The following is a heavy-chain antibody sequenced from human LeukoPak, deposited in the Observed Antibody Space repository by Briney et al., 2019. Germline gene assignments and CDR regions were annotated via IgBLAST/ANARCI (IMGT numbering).Heavy chain of an antibody. Sequence: SQTLSLTCTVSGGSISSGGYYWSWIRQHPGKGLGGIGYIYYGGSTYYNPSLKSRVTISVDTSKNQFSLKLSSVTAADTAVYYCARVGDCSGGSCYFDPWGQGTLVTVSS. V-gene: IGHV4-31*03. D-gene: IGHD2-15*01. J-gene: IGHJ5*02. CDR3: ARVGDCSGGSCYFDP. CDR2: IYYGGST. CDR1: GGSISSGGYY.